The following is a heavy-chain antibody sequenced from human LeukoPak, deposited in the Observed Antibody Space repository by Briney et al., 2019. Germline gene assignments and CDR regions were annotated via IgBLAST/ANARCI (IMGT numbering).Heavy chain of an antibody. CDR2: INHSGST. V-gene: IGHV4-34*01. Sequence: PAETLSLTCAVYGGSFSGYYWSWIRQPPGKGLEWIGEINHSGSTNYNPSLKGRVTISVDTSKNQVSLKLSSVTAADTAVYYCARCLIFGLFPFDYWGQGTLVTVSS. CDR1: GGSFSGYY. J-gene: IGHJ4*02. CDR3: ARCLIFGLFPFDY. D-gene: IGHD3-22*01.